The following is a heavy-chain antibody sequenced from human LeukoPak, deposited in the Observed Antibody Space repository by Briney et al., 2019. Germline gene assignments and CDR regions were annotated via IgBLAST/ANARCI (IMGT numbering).Heavy chain of an antibody. J-gene: IGHJ4*02. CDR3: VRERSGYCNRGVCNRFDY. CDR2: IMTGSNAI. Sequence: PGGSLRLSCAASGFTFSSYWMSWVRQAPGKGLEWVSSIMTGSNAIHYADSVKGRFTISRDNVKKSVYLQMSSLRDDDTAVYYCVRERSGYCNRGVCNRFDYWGQGTLVAVSS. V-gene: IGHV3-48*02. D-gene: IGHD2-8*01. CDR1: GFTFSSYW.